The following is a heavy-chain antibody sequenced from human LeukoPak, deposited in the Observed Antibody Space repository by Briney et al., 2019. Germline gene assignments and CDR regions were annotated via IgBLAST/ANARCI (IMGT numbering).Heavy chain of an antibody. CDR1: GFTFSDYY. CDR2: ISSSGSTI. CDR3: ARDRGAITGTTVPGY. Sequence: GGSLRLSCAASGFTFSDYYMSWIRQAPGKGLGWVSYISSSGSTIYYADSVKGRSTISRDNAKNLLYLQMNSLRAEDTAVYYCARDRGAITGTTVPGYWGQGTLVTVSS. V-gene: IGHV3-11*01. J-gene: IGHJ4*02. D-gene: IGHD1-7*01.